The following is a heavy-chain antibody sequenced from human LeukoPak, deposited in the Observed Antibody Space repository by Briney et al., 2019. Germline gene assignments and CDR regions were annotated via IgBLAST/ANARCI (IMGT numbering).Heavy chain of an antibody. J-gene: IGHJ6*03. Sequence: GASVKVSCKASGYTFIDYYMHWVRQAPGQGLEWMGWINPNSGATNYAQKFQGRVTMTRDTSISTAYMELSRLRSDDTAVYYCASGTIIARSYYYMDVWGKGTTVTVSS. V-gene: IGHV1-2*02. CDR1: GYTFIDYY. D-gene: IGHD2-2*01. CDR2: INPNSGAT. CDR3: ASGTIIARSYYYMDV.